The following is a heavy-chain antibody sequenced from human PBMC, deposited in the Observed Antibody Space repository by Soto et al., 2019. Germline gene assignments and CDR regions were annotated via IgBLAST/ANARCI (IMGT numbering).Heavy chain of an antibody. Sequence: VQLVESGGGVVQPGRSLRLSCAASGFTFSDYAMHWVRQAPGKGLEWVAVVSHDGRNTHYADSVKGRFTISRDSSKNTISLEMSSLRAEDTAVYYCAKGGRQWLVTSDFNYWGQGALVTVSS. V-gene: IGHV3-30*18. CDR1: GFTFSDYA. D-gene: IGHD6-19*01. CDR3: AKGGRQWLVTSDFNY. CDR2: VSHDGRNT. J-gene: IGHJ4*02.